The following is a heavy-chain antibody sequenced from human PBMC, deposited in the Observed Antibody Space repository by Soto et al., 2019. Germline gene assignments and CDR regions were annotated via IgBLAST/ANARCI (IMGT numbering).Heavy chain of an antibody. CDR1: GFTFSDYY. Sequence: GGSLRLSCAASGFTFSDYYMSWIRQAPGKGLEWVSYISSSSTYTNYADSVKGRFTISRDNAKNSLSLQMNSLRAEDTAVYYCARDENGDGYNLAFDIWGQGTMVTV. CDR2: ISSSSTYT. CDR3: ARDENGDGYNLAFDI. D-gene: IGHD5-12*01. V-gene: IGHV3-11*05. J-gene: IGHJ3*02.